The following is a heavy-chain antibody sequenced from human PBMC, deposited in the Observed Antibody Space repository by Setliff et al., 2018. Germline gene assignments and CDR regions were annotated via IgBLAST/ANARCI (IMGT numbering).Heavy chain of an antibody. CDR3: AKEGYYDHFGYYHYYFDF. J-gene: IGHJ4*02. CDR1: GGSVSSGSYY. V-gene: IGHV4-61*02. CDR2: IHTSGST. D-gene: IGHD3-22*01. Sequence: SETLSLTCTVSGGSVSSGSYYWSWIRQPAGKGLEWVGRIHTSGSTNYNPSLKSRVAISVDTSKNQFSLRLSSVTAADTAVYYCAKEGYYDHFGYYHYYFDFWGQGTLVTV.